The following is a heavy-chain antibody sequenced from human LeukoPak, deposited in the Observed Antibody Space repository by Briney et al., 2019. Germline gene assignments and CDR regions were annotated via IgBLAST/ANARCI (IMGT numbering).Heavy chain of an antibody. CDR2: INPNSGGT. CDR3: ARGPSLRYYDILTALDY. Sequence: ASVKVSRKASGYTFTGYYMHWVRQAPGQGLEWMGRINPNSGGTNYAQKFQGRVTMTRDTSISTAYMELSRLRSDDTAVYYCARGPSLRYYDILTALDYWGQGTLVTVSS. CDR1: GYTFTGYY. D-gene: IGHD3-9*01. V-gene: IGHV1-2*06. J-gene: IGHJ4*02.